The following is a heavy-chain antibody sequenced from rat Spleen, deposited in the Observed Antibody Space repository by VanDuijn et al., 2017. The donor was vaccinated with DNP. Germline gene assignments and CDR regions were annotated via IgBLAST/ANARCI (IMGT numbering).Heavy chain of an antibody. CDR1: GFTFSDYN. J-gene: IGHJ2*01. CDR3: ARHGRRVFDY. V-gene: IGHV5-22*01. Sequence: EVQLVESGGGLVQPGRSLKLSCAPSGFTFSDYNMAWVRQAPKKGLEWVAYISYAGGSTYHGDSVKGRFTISRDNAESTLYLQMNSLRSEDMATYFCARHGRRVFDYWGQGVMVTVSS. CDR2: ISYAGGST. D-gene: IGHD1-11*01.